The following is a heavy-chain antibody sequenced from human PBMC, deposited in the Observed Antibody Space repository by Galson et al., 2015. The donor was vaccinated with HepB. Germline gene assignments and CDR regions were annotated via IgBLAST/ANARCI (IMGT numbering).Heavy chain of an antibody. CDR1: GYTFPNYR. V-gene: IGHV1-69*10. D-gene: IGHD3-3*01. Sequence: SVKVSCKASGYTFPNYRFSWVRQAPGQGLEWLGGISPILGIPNYAQKFQDRVTITADKSTGTAFMELSSLRSEDTAVYYCARADDFWSGYRDAGTSRWFDSWGQGTLVIVSS. CDR2: ISPILGIP. CDR3: ARADDFWSGYRDAGTSRWFDS. J-gene: IGHJ5*01.